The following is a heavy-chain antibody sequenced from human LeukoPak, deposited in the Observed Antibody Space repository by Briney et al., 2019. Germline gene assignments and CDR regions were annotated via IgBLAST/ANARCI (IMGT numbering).Heavy chain of an antibody. D-gene: IGHD3-22*01. CDR2: MNPNSGDT. J-gene: IGHJ4*02. Sequence: ASVTVSCKASGYTFSSYDINWVRQATGQGLEWMGWMNPNSGDTGYAQKFQGRVTMTRNTSIITAYMELSSLRSEDTAVYYCARVLVYYYDSSGYYFFDYWGQGTLVTVSS. CDR1: GYTFSSYD. CDR3: ARVLVYYYDSSGYYFFDY. V-gene: IGHV1-8*01.